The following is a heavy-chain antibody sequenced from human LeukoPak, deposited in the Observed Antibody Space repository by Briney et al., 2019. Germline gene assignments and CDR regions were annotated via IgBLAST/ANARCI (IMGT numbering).Heavy chain of an antibody. CDR3: ARWSILTLYFY. Sequence: GGSLRLSCAASGVTFSSYWMHWGRHAPGKGVVWGLRINSDGTTTDYADSVKGGFTISRDNAKNTLYLQKSSLRAEDTAVYNCARWSILTLYFYWGQGTLVTVP. V-gene: IGHV3-74*01. J-gene: IGHJ4*02. CDR2: INSDGTTT. D-gene: IGHD3-9*01. CDR1: GVTFSSYW.